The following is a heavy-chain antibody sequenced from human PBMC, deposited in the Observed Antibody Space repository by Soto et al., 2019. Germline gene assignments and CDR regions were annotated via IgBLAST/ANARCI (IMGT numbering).Heavy chain of an antibody. V-gene: IGHV4-59*12. D-gene: IGHD2-8*02. J-gene: IGHJ4*02. CDR2: IYHSGSI. Sequence: SETLSLTCTVSGGSISSYYWSWIRQPPGKGLEGIGYIYHSGSIYYNPSLKSRVTISVDRSKNQFSLKLTSVTAADTAVYYCARDKITGLFDYWGQGTLVTVSS. CDR1: GGSISSYY. CDR3: ARDKITGLFDY.